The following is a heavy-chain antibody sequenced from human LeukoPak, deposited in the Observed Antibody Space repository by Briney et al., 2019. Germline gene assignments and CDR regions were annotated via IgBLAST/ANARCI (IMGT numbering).Heavy chain of an antibody. J-gene: IGHJ1*01. V-gene: IGHV4-28*01. CDR2: IHYSGSA. Sequence: PSDTLSLTCGVSGYSISSSNWWGWLRQPPGKGLEWIGYIHYSGSAYYNPSLKSRVTMSVDTSKNQFSLKLNSVTAVDTAVYYCASRMYGSSGRYFHHWGQGTLVTVSS. D-gene: IGHD6-13*01. CDR1: GYSISSSNW. CDR3: ASRMYGSSGRYFHH.